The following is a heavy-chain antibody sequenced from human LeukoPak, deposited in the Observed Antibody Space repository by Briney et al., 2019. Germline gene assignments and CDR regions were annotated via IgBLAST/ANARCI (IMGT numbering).Heavy chain of an antibody. CDR2: ISASNGNT. D-gene: IGHD5-12*01. Sequence: ASVKVSCKASGYTFINYGVTWVRQAPGQGLEWMGWISASNGNTNYAQKLQGRFTMTTETSTSTAYMELRSLRSDDTAVYYCARALSRGYSGYDYGLGYWGQGTLVTVSS. V-gene: IGHV1-18*01. J-gene: IGHJ4*02. CDR3: ARALSRGYSGYDYGLGY. CDR1: GYTFINYG.